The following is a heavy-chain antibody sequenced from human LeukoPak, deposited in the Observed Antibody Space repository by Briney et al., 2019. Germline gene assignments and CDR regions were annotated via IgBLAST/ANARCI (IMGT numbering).Heavy chain of an antibody. V-gene: IGHV3-48*01. D-gene: IGHD4-17*01. J-gene: IGHJ3*02. Sequence: GGSLRLSCAASGFTFRSYSMNWVRQAPGKGLEWVSYISGSSSTMYYADSVKGRFTISRDNAKNSLYLQMNSLRAEDTAVYYCARTDYGDYTPPYDAFDIWGQGTMVTVSS. CDR3: ARTDYGDYTPPYDAFDI. CDR2: ISGSSSTM. CDR1: GFTFRSYS.